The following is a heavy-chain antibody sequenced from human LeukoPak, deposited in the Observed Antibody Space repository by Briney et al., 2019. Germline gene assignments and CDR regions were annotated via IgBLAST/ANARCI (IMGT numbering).Heavy chain of an antibody. CDR3: ARSLNDYVWGSYRDAFDI. CDR2: IFYTGGT. CDR1: GDSISSGGFY. V-gene: IGHV4-39*07. Sequence: SETLSLTCSVSGDSISSGGFYWGWIRQPPGKGLEWIGSIFYTGGTHYNPSLKSPVTISRDTSKNQFSVKLNSVTAADTAVYYCARSLNDYVWGSYRDAFDIWGQGTMVTVSS. D-gene: IGHD3-16*02. J-gene: IGHJ3*02.